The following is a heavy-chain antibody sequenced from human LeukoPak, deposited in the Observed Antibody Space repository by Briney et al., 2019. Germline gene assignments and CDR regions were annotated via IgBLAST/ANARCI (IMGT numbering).Heavy chain of an antibody. J-gene: IGHJ1*01. CDR1: GFTFSNYD. CDR3: ASAREYCGDAECYEYFQD. Sequence: GGSLRLSCVASGFTFSNYDMHWVRQPPGKGLEWVSAICSAGDPYYPGSVEGRFTLSRENAKNSLYLHMNSLRAEDTALYFCASAREYCGDAECYEYFQDWGQGTLVTVSS. CDR2: ICSAGDP. V-gene: IGHV3-13*05. D-gene: IGHD2-21*01.